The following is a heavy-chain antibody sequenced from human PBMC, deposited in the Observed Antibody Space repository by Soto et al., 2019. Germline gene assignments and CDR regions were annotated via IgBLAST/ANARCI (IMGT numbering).Heavy chain of an antibody. V-gene: IGHV5-51*01. CDR3: ARKYYDFWGSPANYYMDV. Sequence: GESLKISCKGSGYSFTSYWIGWVCQMPGKGLEWMGIIYPGDSDTRYSPSFQGQVTISADKSISTAYLQWSSLKASDTAMYYCARKYYDFWGSPANYYMDVWGKGTTVTVSS. CDR1: GYSFTSYW. CDR2: IYPGDSDT. J-gene: IGHJ6*03. D-gene: IGHD3-3*01.